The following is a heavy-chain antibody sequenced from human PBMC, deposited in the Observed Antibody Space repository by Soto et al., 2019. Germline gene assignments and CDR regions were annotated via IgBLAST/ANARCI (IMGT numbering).Heavy chain of an antibody. CDR2: FFNSGNT. D-gene: IGHD6-19*01. J-gene: IGHJ2*01. Sequence: QVLLQESGPGLVKPSETLSLICTVSGASVSSYYWSWIRQPPGKGLEWIGYFFNSGNTHSNPSLKSRVTVSVDRSKQEFSLTLTSVTAADSALYFCARGTVAGEAYCHLALWGRGTLVTVSS. CDR3: ARGTVAGEAYCHLAL. CDR1: GASVSSYY. V-gene: IGHV4-59*02.